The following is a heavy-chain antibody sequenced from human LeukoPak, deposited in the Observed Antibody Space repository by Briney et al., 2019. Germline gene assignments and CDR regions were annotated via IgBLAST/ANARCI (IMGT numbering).Heavy chain of an antibody. V-gene: IGHV3-7*01. D-gene: IGHD3-3*02. CDR1: GFTFSSYS. CDR2: IKQDGSET. J-gene: IGHJ4*02. CDR3: AREQHWDYDY. Sequence: GGSLRLSCAASGFTFSSYSINWVRQAPGKGLEWVANIKQDGSETHYMDSLKGRFTISRDNAKNSLYLQMNSLRADDTAVYYCAREQHWDYDYWGQGTLVTVSS.